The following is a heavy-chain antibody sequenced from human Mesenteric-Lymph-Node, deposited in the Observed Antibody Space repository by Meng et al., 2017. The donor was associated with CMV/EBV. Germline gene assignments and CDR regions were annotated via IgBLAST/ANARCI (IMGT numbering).Heavy chain of an antibody. J-gene: IGHJ4*02. V-gene: IGHV3-64*02. D-gene: IGHD4-11*01. CDR1: GFTFSSYA. CDR2: ISSNGGST. Sequence: GGSLRLSCAASGFTFSSYAMHWVRQAPGKGLEYVSAISSNGGSTYYADSVKGRFTISRDNSKNTLYLQMNSLRAEDTAVYYCARDGRDSNPDYWGQGTLVTVSS. CDR3: ARDGRDSNPDY.